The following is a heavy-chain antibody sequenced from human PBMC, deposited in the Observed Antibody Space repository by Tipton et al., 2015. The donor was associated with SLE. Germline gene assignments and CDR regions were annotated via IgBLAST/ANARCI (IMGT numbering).Heavy chain of an antibody. CDR3: ARGDNKLEGWDDAFDL. CDR1: GFIFSDYS. CDR2: VYSDGKIR. J-gene: IGHJ3*01. D-gene: IGHD6-19*01. Sequence: GSLRLSCAASGFIFSDYSMHWVRQGPGKGLEWVSRVYSDGKIRHYGDSVKGRFTISRDNAGNTLYLQMNRLRAEDTAVYFCARGDNKLEGWDDAFDLWGQGTMVIVSS. V-gene: IGHV3-74*01.